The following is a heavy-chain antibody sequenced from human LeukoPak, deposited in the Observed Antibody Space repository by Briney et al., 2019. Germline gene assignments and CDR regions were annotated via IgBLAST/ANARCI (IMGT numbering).Heavy chain of an antibody. Sequence: GGSLRLSCAASGFTFSSYAMSWVRQAPGKGLEWVSAIIGSGGYSYYADSVKGRFTISRDNSKNTLSLQMDSLRAEDTAVYYCARDQGIFDYWGQGTLVTVSS. V-gene: IGHV3-23*01. J-gene: IGHJ4*02. CDR2: IIGSGGYS. CDR3: ARDQGIFDY. CDR1: GFTFSSYA.